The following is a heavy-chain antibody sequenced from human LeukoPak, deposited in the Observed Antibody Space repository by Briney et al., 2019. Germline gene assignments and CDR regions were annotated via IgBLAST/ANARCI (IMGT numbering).Heavy chain of an antibody. CDR2: IRSKAYGGTT. D-gene: IGHD3-22*01. Sequence: GRSLRLLCTVLEFPDAELDVRGSRQAPGKGLEWGGSIRSKAYGGTTEYAASVKGRFTISRDDSRTIGYLQMSRLKPEDTAVCEFRINDSSGPAFDIWGQRTMVTVSS. J-gene: IGHJ3*02. CDR3: RINDSSGPAFDI. CDR1: EFPDAELD. V-gene: IGHV3-49*03.